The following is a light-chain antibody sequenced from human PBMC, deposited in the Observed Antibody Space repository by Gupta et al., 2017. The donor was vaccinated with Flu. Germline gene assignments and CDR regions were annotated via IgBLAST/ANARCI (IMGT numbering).Light chain of an antibody. Sequence: ATLSMSPGERATLSCRASQSVSTNLAWYQQKPGQAPRLLIYGASTRATGIPARFSGSGSGTEFTLTIGSLQSEDFAVYYCQQYDDWPPWTFGQGTKV. CDR3: QQYDDWPPWT. V-gene: IGKV3-15*01. CDR1: QSVSTN. J-gene: IGKJ1*01. CDR2: GAS.